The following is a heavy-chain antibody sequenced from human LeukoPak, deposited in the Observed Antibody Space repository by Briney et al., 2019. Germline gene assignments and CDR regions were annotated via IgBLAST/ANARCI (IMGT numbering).Heavy chain of an antibody. CDR1: GYTFTSYD. CDR2: MNPNSGNT. Sequence: ASVKVSCKASGYTFTSYDINWVRQATGQGLEWMGWMNPNSGNTNYAQKLQGRVTMTTDTSTSTAYMELRSLRSDDTAVYYCARGGAVTTEGGYFDYWGQGTLVTVSS. J-gene: IGHJ4*02. CDR3: ARGGAVTTEGGYFDY. V-gene: IGHV1-8*01. D-gene: IGHD4-17*01.